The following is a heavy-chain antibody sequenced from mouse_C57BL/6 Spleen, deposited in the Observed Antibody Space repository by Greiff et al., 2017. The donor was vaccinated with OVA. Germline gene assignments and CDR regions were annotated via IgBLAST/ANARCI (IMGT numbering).Heavy chain of an antibody. Sequence: QVQLQQPGAELVMPGASVKLSCKASGYTFTSYWMHWVKQRPGQGLEWIGEIDPSDSYTNYNQKFKGKSTLTVDKSSSTAYMQLSSLTSEDSAVYYCARRDYYGSSYWYLDVWGTGTTVTVSS. V-gene: IGHV1-69*01. CDR3: ARRDYYGSSYWYLDV. D-gene: IGHD1-1*01. J-gene: IGHJ1*03. CDR1: GYTFTSYW. CDR2: IDPSDSYT.